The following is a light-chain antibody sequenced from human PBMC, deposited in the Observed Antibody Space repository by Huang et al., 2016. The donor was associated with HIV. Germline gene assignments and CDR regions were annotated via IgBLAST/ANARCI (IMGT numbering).Light chain of an antibody. CDR1: QDIGTS. CDR2: GAS. CDR3: QQLHSYPIT. J-gene: IGKJ5*01. V-gene: IGKV1-13*02. Sequence: AVHLTQSPSSLSASVGDTVIISCRASQDIGTSLAWYQHKTGKAPKLLISGASSLQAGVPSRFSGDSAGTYFTLVSNDLQTEDFATYYCQQLHSYPITFGQGTRLDIK.